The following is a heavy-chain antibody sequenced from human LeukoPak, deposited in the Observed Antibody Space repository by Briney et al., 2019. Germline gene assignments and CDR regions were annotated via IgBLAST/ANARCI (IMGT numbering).Heavy chain of an antibody. CDR2: ISGSGGST. V-gene: IGHV3-23*01. J-gene: IGHJ6*03. CDR1: GFTFSSYG. D-gene: IGHD6-13*01. CDR3: ARRGQGIAAAGTFYYYYMDV. Sequence: GGSLRLSCAASGFTFSSYGMSWVRQAPGKGLEWVSAISGSGGSTYYADSVKGRFTISRDNSKNTLYLQMNSLRAEDTALYYCARRGQGIAAAGTFYYYYMDVWGKGTTVTVSS.